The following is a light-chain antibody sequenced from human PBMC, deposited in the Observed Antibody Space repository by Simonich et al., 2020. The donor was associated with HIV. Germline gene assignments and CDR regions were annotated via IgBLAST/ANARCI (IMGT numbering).Light chain of an antibody. Sequence: VLTQSPSTLSLSPGERGTLSFRASQSVSSYLAWYQQKPGQAPRLLIYDASTRATGIPARLSGSGSGTEFTLTISSLQSEDFAVYYCQQYNNWPPVYTFGQGTKLEIK. J-gene: IGKJ2*01. V-gene: IGKV3-15*01. CDR3: QQYNNWPPVYT. CDR1: QSVSSY. CDR2: DAS.